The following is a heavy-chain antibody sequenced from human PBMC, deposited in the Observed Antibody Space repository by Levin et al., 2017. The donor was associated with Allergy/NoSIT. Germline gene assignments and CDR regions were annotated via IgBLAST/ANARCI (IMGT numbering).Heavy chain of an antibody. CDR2: IKSDGSST. CDR1: GFTFSDYW. J-gene: IGHJ4*02. D-gene: IGHD2-8*02. Sequence: PGESLKISCAASGFTFSDYWMHWVRQTPGKGLVWVSRIKSDGSSTTYADSVKGRFTISRDNAKNTLYLQIHSLRVEDTAVYYCARMYCAAGDCPLDYWGQGTLVTVSS. CDR3: ARMYCAAGDCPLDY. V-gene: IGHV3-74*01.